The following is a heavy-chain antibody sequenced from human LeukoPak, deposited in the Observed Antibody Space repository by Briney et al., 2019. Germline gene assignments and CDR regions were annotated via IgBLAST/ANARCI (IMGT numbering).Heavy chain of an antibody. CDR3: AKGESIAVAGTAVDY. CDR1: GFTFSSYA. V-gene: IGHV3-23*01. J-gene: IGHJ4*02. CDR2: ISGSGGST. D-gene: IGHD6-19*01. Sequence: GGSLRLSCAASGFTFSSYAMSWVRQAPGKRLEWVSAISGSGGSTYYADSVKGRFTISRDNSKNTLYLQMNSLRAEDTAVYYCAKGESIAVAGTAVDYWGQGTLVTVSS.